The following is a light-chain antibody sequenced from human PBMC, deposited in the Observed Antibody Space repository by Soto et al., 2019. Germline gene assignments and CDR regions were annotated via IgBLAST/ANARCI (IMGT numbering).Light chain of an antibody. CDR3: QQYGSSPLT. CDR1: QSVSSSY. V-gene: IGKV3-20*01. CDR2: GAS. J-gene: IGKJ4*01. Sequence: ENVLTQSPGTLSLSPGERATLSCRASQSVSSSYLAWYQQKPGQAPRVLIYGASSRATGIPDRFSGSGSGTDFTLTISRLEPEDFAVYYCQQYGSSPLTFGGGTKVEIK.